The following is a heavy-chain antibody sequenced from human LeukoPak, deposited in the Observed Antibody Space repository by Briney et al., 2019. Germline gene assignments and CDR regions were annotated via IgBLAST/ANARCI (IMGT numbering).Heavy chain of an antibody. J-gene: IGHJ4*02. CDR1: GFTVSSNY. V-gene: IGHV3-53*01. CDR3: ARERDSSGFETY. CDR2: IYSGGST. Sequence: GGSLRLSCAASGFTVSSNYMSWVRQAPGKGLEWVSVIYSGGSTYYADSVKGRFTISRDNSKNTLYLQMNSLRAEGTAVYYCARERDSSGFETYWGQGTLVTVSS. D-gene: IGHD6-19*01.